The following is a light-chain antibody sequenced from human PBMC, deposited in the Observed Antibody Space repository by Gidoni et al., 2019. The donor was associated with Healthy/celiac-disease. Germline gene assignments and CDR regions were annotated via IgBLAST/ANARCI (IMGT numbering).Light chain of an antibody. Sequence: DIQLTQSPSFLSASVGDRVTITCRASQGISSYLAWYQQKPGKAPKLLIYAASPLQSGVPSRFSGSGSGTEFTLTISSLQPEDFATYYCQQLTSYPPTFGGGTKVEIK. V-gene: IGKV1-9*01. CDR3: QQLTSYPPT. CDR2: AAS. J-gene: IGKJ4*01. CDR1: QGISSY.